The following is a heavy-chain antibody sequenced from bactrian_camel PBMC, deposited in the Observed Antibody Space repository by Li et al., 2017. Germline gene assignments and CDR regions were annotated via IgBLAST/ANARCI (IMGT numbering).Heavy chain of an antibody. J-gene: IGHJ4*01. CDR2: INYAGDST. CDR3: ASHSTWIPSNY. D-gene: IGHD6*01. V-gene: IGHV3S40*01. CDR1: PAIFGRPVY. Sequence: DVQLVESGGGLVQPGGSLRLSCQASPAIFGRPVYMSWVRQAPGKGLEWVATINYAGDSTYYADSVKGRFIISRDDAKNTVFLQSNSLKTEDTAVYFCASHSTWIPSNYWGQGTQVTVS.